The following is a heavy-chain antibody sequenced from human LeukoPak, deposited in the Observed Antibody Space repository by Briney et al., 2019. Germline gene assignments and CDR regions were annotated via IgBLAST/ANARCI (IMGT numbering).Heavy chain of an antibody. D-gene: IGHD3-10*01. J-gene: IGHJ4*02. V-gene: IGHV3-30*18. CDR2: ISYDGSNK. Sequence: GGSLRLSCAASGFPFSSYGMHWVRQAPGKGVEWVAVISYDGSNKYYADSVKGRFTISRDNSKNTLYLQMNSLRAEDRAVYYCAKDRDFGELWFWGQGTLVTVSS. CDR1: GFPFSSYG. CDR3: AKDRDFGELWF.